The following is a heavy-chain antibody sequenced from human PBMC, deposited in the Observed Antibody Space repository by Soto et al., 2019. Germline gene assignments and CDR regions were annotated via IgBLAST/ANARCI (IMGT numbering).Heavy chain of an antibody. CDR3: ARACKRWLKFFEFDY. D-gene: IGHD5-12*01. J-gene: IGHJ4*02. CDR1: GGTFSSYA. V-gene: IGHV1-69*01. CDR2: IILIFGTA. Sequence: QVQLVQSGAEVKKPGSSVKVSCKASGGTFSSYAISWVRQAPEQGLEWMGGIILIFGTANYAQKSQGRVTITADESTSTASMELCSLRSGDTAVYYCARACKRWLKFFEFDYCGQGTLVTVSS.